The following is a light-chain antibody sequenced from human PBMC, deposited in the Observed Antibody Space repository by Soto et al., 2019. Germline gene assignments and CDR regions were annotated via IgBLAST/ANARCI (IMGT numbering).Light chain of an antibody. J-gene: IGKJ2*01. V-gene: IGKV3-20*01. CDR1: QSVSSSY. CDR2: GAS. Sequence: EIVLTQSPGTLSLSPGERATLSCRASQSVSSSYLAWYQQKPGQAPRLLIYGASSRATGITDRFSWSGSGTDFPLTISRLEPEDVAVYYCQQYGSSRSYQVPGPTYTFGQGTKLEIK. CDR3: QQYGSSRSYQVPGPTYT.